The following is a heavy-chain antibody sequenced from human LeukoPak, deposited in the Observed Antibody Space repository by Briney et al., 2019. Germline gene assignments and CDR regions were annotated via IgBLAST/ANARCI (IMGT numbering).Heavy chain of an antibody. CDR1: GGSISSSSYY. D-gene: IGHD6-19*01. J-gene: IGHJ4*02. CDR2: MYYSGST. Sequence: SETLSLTCTVSGGSISSSSYYWGWIRQPPGKGLEWIGSMYYSGSTDYNPPLKSRVTISVDTSKNQFSLKLSSVTAEDTAVYYCARRVAVAGIDYWGQGTLVIVSS. V-gene: IGHV4-39*01. CDR3: ARRVAVAGIDY.